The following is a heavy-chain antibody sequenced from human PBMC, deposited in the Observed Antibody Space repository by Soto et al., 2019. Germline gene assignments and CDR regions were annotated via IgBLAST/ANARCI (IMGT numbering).Heavy chain of an antibody. J-gene: IGHJ4*02. Sequence: SVTLSLTCTVSGDSITSSSFYWGWIRQPPGKGLEWIGHIFHTGATYQNPTLKSRLRMSVDTSKNQFSLNLSSVTATDTAIYYCARRRIVPTTNFDYWGQGTLVTVSS. CDR3: ARRRIVPTTNFDY. CDR2: IFHTGAT. V-gene: IGHV4-39*01. CDR1: GDSITSSSFY. D-gene: IGHD2-21*01.